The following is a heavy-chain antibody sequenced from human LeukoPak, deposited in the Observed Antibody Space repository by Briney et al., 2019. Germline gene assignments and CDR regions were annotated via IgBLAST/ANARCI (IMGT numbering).Heavy chain of an antibody. D-gene: IGHD4-17*01. J-gene: IGHJ4*02. CDR3: AREPEYGDYESKGFDY. CDR1: GFTVSSNY. V-gene: IGHV3-66*02. CDR2: IYSGSST. Sequence: PGGSLRLSSAASGFTVSSNYMSRVGQAPGKELEWGSVIYSGSSTYYADSVKGRFTISRDNSKNALYLQMNSLRAEDTAVYYCAREPEYGDYESKGFDYWGQGTLVTVSS.